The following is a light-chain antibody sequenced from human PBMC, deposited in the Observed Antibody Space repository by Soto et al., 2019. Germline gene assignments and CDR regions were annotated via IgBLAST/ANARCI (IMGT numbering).Light chain of an antibody. CDR1: QSVSSSY. V-gene: IGKV3-20*01. CDR2: GAS. CDR3: QQHDTSPPT. Sequence: EIVLTQSPASLSLSPGERATLSCRASQSVSSSYLAWYQQKPGQAPRLLIYGASSRATGLPDRFSGSGSGTDFTLTISRLEPEDFAVYYCQQHDTSPPTFGQGTKVEIK. J-gene: IGKJ1*01.